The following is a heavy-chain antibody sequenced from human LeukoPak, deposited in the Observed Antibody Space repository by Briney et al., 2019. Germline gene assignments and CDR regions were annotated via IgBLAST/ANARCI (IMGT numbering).Heavy chain of an antibody. CDR1: GYTLTEFS. J-gene: IGHJ4*02. D-gene: IGHD3-10*01. V-gene: IGHV1-24*01. CDR3: TRGASMNRGIIIYYFDY. CDR2: FDPEDGTT. Sequence: ASVKVSWKVSGYTLTEFSMHWVRQAPGKGLEWMGGFDPEDGTTIYAQKFQGRVTMTEDTSTDTAYMELSSLTSEDAAIYYCTRGASMNRGIIIYYFDYWGQGTLVTVSS.